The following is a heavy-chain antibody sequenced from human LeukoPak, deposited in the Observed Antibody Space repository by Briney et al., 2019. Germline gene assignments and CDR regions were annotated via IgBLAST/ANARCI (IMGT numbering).Heavy chain of an antibody. D-gene: IGHD3-22*01. CDR1: GGSISSYY. J-gene: IGHJ1*01. CDR2: ISYSGST. CDR3: ARSGGYLLYMYFQH. Sequence: PSETLSLTCSVSGGSISSYYWSWIRQPPGKGLERIGYISYSGSTNYNPSLKSRVTISVDTSKNQFSLKLSSVTAADTAVYYCARSGGYLLYMYFQHWGQGTLVTVSS. V-gene: IGHV4-59*01.